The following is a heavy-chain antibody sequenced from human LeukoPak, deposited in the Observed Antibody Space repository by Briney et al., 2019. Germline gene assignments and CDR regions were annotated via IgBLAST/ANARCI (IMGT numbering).Heavy chain of an antibody. Sequence: PGGSLRLSCAASGFTVSSNYMSWVRQAPGKRLEWVSVIYSGGSTYYADSVKGRFTISRDNSKNTLYLQMNSLRAADTAVYYCARDQVLLWFGEYRAGAFDIWGQGTMVTVSS. CDR2: IYSGGST. J-gene: IGHJ3*02. CDR3: ARDQVLLWFGEYRAGAFDI. CDR1: GFTVSSNY. V-gene: IGHV3-53*01. D-gene: IGHD3-10*01.